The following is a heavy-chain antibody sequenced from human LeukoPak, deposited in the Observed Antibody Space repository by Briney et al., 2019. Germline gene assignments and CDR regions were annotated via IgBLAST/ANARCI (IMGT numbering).Heavy chain of an antibody. CDR2: IYTSGST. D-gene: IGHD5-12*01. Sequence: PSQTLSLTCTVSGGSISSGSYYWSWIRQPAGKGLEWIGRIYTSGSTNYNPSLKSRVTISVDTSENQFSLKLSSVTAADTAVYYCARGGYGDAFDTWGQGTMVTVSS. J-gene: IGHJ3*02. CDR3: ARGGYGDAFDT. CDR1: GGSISSGSYY. V-gene: IGHV4-61*02.